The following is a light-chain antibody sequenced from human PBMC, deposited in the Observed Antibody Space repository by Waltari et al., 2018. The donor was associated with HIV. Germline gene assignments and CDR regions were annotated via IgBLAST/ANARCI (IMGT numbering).Light chain of an antibody. Sequence: QSALAQPPSASGALGQSVPISCTGSSSDIGASASVSWFQQHPNNAPKLLLYEVSKRPSGVPDRFSGSRSGETAFLSVSGLQPDDTAAYFCSSYGDNIRVLFGGGTTLTVL. V-gene: IGLV2-8*01. CDR1: SSDIGASAS. CDR2: EVS. J-gene: IGLJ2*01. CDR3: SSYGDNIRVL.